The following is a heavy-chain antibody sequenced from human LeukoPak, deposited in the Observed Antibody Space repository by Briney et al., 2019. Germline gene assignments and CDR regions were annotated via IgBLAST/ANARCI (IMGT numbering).Heavy chain of an antibody. CDR1: GGSISSYY. J-gene: IGHJ4*02. CDR3: ARPRYYGSGSYFDY. D-gene: IGHD3-10*01. V-gene: IGHV4-59*12. Sequence: PETLSLTCTVSGGSISSYYWSWIRQPPGKGLEWIGYIYYSGSTNYNPSLKSRVTISVDTSKNQFSLKLSSVTAADTAVYYCARPRYYGSGSYFDYWGQGTLVTVSS. CDR2: IYYSGST.